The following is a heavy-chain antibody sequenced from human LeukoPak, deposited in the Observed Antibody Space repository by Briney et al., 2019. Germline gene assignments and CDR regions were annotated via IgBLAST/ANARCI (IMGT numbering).Heavy chain of an antibody. CDR2: ISAYNGNT. V-gene: IGHV1-18*01. D-gene: IGHD6-13*01. J-gene: IGHJ6*03. CDR1: GYTFTSYG. CDR3: ARREVDIAAAGTGRTVYYMDV. Sequence: ASVKVSCKASGYTFTSYGISWVRQAPGQGLEWMGWISAYNGNTNYAQKLQGRVTMTTDTSTSTAYMELRSLRSDDTAVYYCARREVDIAAAGTGRTVYYMDVWGKGTTVTISS.